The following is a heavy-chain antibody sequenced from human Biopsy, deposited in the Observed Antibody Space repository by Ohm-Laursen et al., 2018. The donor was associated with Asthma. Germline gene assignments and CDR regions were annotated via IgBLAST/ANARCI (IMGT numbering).Heavy chain of an antibody. J-gene: IGHJ5*02. CDR3: ARASVAASSNWFDP. CDR1: GASIKTDDHY. V-gene: IGHV4-30-4*01. Sequence: SHTLSLTCTVSGASIKTDDHYWSWLRQPPGKGLEWFGFIHYSGSTSYNPSLKSGVTISVDTAKNQFSLKLSSVTAADTAVYYCARASVAASSNWFDPWGQGTLVTVSS. D-gene: IGHD6-19*01. CDR2: IHYSGST.